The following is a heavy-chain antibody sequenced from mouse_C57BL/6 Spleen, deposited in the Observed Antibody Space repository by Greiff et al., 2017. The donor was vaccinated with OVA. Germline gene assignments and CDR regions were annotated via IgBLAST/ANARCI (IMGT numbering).Heavy chain of an antibody. CDR3: ATYDYGWGY. Sequence: EVQLQQPGPELVKPGASVKISCKASGYTFTDYYMNWVKQSHGKSLEWIGAINPNNGGTSYNQKFKGKATLTVDKSSSTAYMELRSRTSEDSAVYYCATYDYGWGYWGQGTTLTVSS. CDR1: GYTFTDYY. D-gene: IGHD2-4*01. V-gene: IGHV1-26*01. J-gene: IGHJ2*01. CDR2: INPNNGGT.